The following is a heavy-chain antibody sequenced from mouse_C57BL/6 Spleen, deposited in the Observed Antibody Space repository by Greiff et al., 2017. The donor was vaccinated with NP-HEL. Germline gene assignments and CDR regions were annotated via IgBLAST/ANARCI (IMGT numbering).Heavy chain of an antibody. CDR3: AKGGGDFGAY. J-gene: IGHJ3*01. D-gene: IGHD3-3*01. Sequence: QVQLQQPGAELVMPGASVKLSCKASGYTFTSYWMHWVKQRPGQGLEWIGEIDPSDSYTNYNQKFKGKSTLTVDKSSSTAYMQLSSLTSEDSAVYYCAKGGGDFGAYWGQGTLVTVSA. CDR1: GYTFTSYW. CDR2: IDPSDSYT. V-gene: IGHV1-69*01.